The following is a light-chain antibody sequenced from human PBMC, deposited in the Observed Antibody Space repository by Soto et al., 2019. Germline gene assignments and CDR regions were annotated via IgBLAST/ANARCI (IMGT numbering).Light chain of an antibody. Sequence: QSVLTQPASVSGSPGQSITISCTGTSSDVGTYNLVSWYQQHPGKAPKLIIYEANKRPSGISDRFSGSTSGSTASLTISGLQAEDEADYHCCSYAGSSPYVFGTGTKLTVL. V-gene: IGLV2-23*01. CDR1: SSDVGTYNL. CDR3: CSYAGSSPYV. J-gene: IGLJ1*01. CDR2: EAN.